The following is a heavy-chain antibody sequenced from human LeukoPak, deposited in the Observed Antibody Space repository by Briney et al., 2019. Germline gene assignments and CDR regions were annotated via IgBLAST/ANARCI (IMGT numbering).Heavy chain of an antibody. CDR1: GGSISSGGYY. J-gene: IGHJ4*02. CDR2: IYYSGST. CDR3: ARDARRGDIVSQGLDSYFDY. V-gene: IGHV4-31*03. D-gene: IGHD2-15*01. Sequence: SETLSLTCTVSGGSISSGGYYWSWIRQHPGKGLEWIGYIYYSGSTHYNPSLKSRVTISVDTSKNQFSLKLSSVTAADTAVYYCARDARRGDIVSQGLDSYFDYWGQGTLVTVSS.